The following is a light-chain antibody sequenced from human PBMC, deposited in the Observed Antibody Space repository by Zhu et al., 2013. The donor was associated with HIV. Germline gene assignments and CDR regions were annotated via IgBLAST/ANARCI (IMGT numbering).Light chain of an antibody. J-gene: IGKJ2*01. CDR1: QSVSSSY. CDR2: GAS. Sequence: EIVMTQSPATLSVSPGERATLSCRASQSVSSSYLAWYQQKPGQAPRLLIYGASTRATGIPARFSGSGSGTEFTLTISSLQSEDFAVYYCQQYNNWPPEYTFGQGTKLEIK. CDR3: QQYNNWPPEYT. V-gene: IGKV3-15*01.